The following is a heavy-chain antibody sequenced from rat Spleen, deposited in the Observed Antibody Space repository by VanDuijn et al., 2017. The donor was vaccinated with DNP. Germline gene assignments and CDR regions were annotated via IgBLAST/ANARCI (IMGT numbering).Heavy chain of an antibody. CDR3: TIYYNSGDNWSGY. J-gene: IGHJ3*01. CDR2: IRYDGGST. Sequence: EVQLVESGGGLVQPGRSLKLSCAASGFTFSDYYMAWVRQAPTKGLEWVAYIRYDGGSTYYGDSVKGRFTISRDNAKNTLYLQMNSLRSEDTATYYCTIYYNSGDNWSGYWGQGTLVTVSS. CDR1: GFTFSDYY. D-gene: IGHD1-1*01. V-gene: IGHV5-20*01.